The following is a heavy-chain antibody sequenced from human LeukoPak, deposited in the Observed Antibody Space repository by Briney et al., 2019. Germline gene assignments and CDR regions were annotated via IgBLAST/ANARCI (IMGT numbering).Heavy chain of an antibody. CDR1: GGSVTTSGYY. Sequence: PSETLSLTCTVSGGSVTTSGYYWGWIRQPPGKGLEWIGIISYSGTTYYDPSLKSRVTISVDTSKRQFSLNLSSVTAADTAVYYCAREFNSVTDYWGQGILVTVSS. CDR3: AREFNSVTDY. J-gene: IGHJ4*02. CDR2: ISYSGTT. V-gene: IGHV4-39*07.